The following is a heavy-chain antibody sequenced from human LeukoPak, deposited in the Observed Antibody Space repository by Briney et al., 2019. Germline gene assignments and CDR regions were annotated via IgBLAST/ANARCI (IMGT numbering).Heavy chain of an antibody. CDR3: ARARRANAVVRGAPYNWFDP. CDR1: GGSFSGYY. D-gene: IGHD3-10*01. CDR2: INHSGST. Sequence: SETLSLTCAVYGGSFSGYYWSWIRQPPGKGLEWIGEINHSGSTNYNPSLKSRVTISVDTSKNQFSLKLSSVTAADTAVYYCARARRANAVVRGAPYNWFDPWGQGTLVTVSS. V-gene: IGHV4-34*01. J-gene: IGHJ5*02.